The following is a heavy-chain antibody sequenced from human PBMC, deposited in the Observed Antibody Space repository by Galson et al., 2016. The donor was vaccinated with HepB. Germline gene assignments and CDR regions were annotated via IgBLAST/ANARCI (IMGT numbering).Heavy chain of an antibody. CDR1: GFTFSESG. V-gene: IGHV3-73*01. D-gene: IGHD3-10*01. CDR2: IRDIGNSYAT. CDR3: ARFRPLTSHYGNTEQLEH. J-gene: IGHJ5*02. Sequence: SLRLSCAASGFTFSESGIHWVRQASGKGLEWIGRIRDIGNSYATAYAASVEGRFTISSDDSKNTAYLRMNSLKTEDTAVYYCARFRPLTSHYGNTEQLEHWGQGTLVTVSS.